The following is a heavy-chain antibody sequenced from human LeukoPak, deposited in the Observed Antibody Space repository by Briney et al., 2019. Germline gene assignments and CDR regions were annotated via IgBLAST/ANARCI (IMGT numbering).Heavy chain of an antibody. CDR1: GFTFSAYN. CDR2: ITTSSSYM. CDR3: ARDPYSGGYGAYYYYYMDV. D-gene: IGHD6-19*01. J-gene: IGHJ6*03. V-gene: IGHV3-21*01. Sequence: GGTLRLSCAASGFTFSAYNMNWVRRTPGKGLEWVSSITTSSSYMFYADSVRGRFTISRDNAENSLYLQMNSLRDEDTAVYYCARDPYSGGYGAYYYYYMDVWGKGTTVTISS.